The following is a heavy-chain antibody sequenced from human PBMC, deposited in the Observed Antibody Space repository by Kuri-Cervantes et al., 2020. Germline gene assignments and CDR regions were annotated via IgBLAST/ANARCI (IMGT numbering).Heavy chain of an antibody. CDR2: ISGSGDDT. CDR1: GFTVSSNY. J-gene: IGHJ4*02. CDR3: AKEKAVGDSSSWYGYFDY. V-gene: IGHV3-23*01. Sequence: GESLKISCAASGFTVSSNYMSWVRQAPGKGLEAFSSISGSGDDTYYSDSVKGRFTISRDNFKNTMYLQMNSLRAEDTAVYYCAKEKAVGDSSSWYGYFDYWGQGTLVTVSS. D-gene: IGHD6-13*01.